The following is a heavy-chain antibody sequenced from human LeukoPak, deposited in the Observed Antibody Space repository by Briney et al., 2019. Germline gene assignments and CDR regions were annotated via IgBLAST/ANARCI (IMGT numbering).Heavy chain of an antibody. CDR2: IIPIFGTA. CDR1: GYTFSSYD. D-gene: IGHD3-22*01. CDR3: ARGVHKFYYDRSGYQPYAFDI. Sequence: ASVKVSCKASGYTFSSYDINWVRQATGQGLEWMGGIIPIFGTANYAQKFQGRVTMTRDTSTSTVYMELSSMRSEDTAVYYCARGVHKFYYDRSGYQPYAFDIWGQGTMVTISS. V-gene: IGHV1-69*05. J-gene: IGHJ3*02.